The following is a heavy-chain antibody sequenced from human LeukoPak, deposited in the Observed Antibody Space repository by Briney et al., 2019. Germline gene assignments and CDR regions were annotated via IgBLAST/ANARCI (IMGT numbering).Heavy chain of an antibody. CDR2: ISSSGGNT. V-gene: IGHV3-23*01. CDR1: GFTFSSYA. D-gene: IGHD6-19*01. Sequence: GGSLRLSCAASGFTFSSYAMSWVRQAPGKGLEWVSGISSSGGNTYYADSVKGRFTISRDNSNSALYLQMNSLGAEDTALYYCARKYSSGWYYFDYWGQGTLVTVSS. J-gene: IGHJ4*02. CDR3: ARKYSSGWYYFDY.